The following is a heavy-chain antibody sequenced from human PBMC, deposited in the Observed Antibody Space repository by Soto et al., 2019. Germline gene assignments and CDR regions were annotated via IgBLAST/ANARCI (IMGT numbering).Heavy chain of an antibody. CDR3: PRATTLFGVVLSD. D-gene: IGHD3-3*01. CDR2: INYRGST. Sequence: SETLSLTCAVYGGSFSGYYWSWIRQPPGKGLGGIGGINYRGSTNYNPSLKSRVTMSVDTAKNQLCLRLTFLAAADSAVYFCPRATTLFGVVLSDWGQGSPVTASS. V-gene: IGHV4-34*01. CDR1: GGSFSGYY. J-gene: IGHJ4*02.